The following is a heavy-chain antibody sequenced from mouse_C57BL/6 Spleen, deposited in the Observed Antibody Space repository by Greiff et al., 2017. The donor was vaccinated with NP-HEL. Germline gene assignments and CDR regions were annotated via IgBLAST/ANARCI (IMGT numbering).Heavy chain of an antibody. CDR2: IDPSDSYT. Sequence: QVQLQQPGAELVKPGASVKLSCKASGYTFTSYWMQWVKQRPGQGLEWIGEIDPSDSYTNYNQKFKGKATLTVDTSSSTAYMQLSSLTSEDSAVYYCARRIYYDYDVYAMDYWGQGTSVTVSS. CDR1: GYTFTSYW. D-gene: IGHD2-4*01. CDR3: ARRIYYDYDVYAMDY. V-gene: IGHV1-50*01. J-gene: IGHJ4*01.